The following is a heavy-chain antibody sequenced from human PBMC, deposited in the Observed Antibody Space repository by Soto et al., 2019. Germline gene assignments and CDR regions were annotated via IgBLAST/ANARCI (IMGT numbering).Heavy chain of an antibody. J-gene: IGHJ4*02. Sequence: SGTLSLTCAVSGGCSSSGGNYWSWMRQHPGKGLEWIGYIYYSGSTYYNPSLKSRVTISVDTSKNQFSLKLSSVTAADTAVYYCARSSRHYDFWNGPPGYWPQGTLVTVSS. CDR3: ARSSRHYDFWNGPPGY. CDR1: GGCSSSGGNY. V-gene: IGHV4-31*11. D-gene: IGHD3-3*01. CDR2: IYYSGST.